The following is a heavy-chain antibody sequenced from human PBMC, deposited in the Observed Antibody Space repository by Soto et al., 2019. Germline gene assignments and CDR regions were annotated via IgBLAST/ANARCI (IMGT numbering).Heavy chain of an antibody. CDR3: AREGVIPQPPFYYYYMDV. CDR1: GGSISSGGYY. J-gene: IGHJ6*03. V-gene: IGHV4-31*03. CDR2: IDYSGST. Sequence: SETLSLTCTVSGGSISSGGYYWSWIRQHPGKGLEWIGYIDYSGSTYYKPSLKSRVTISVDTSKNQFALKLSSVTAAVTAVYYFAREGVIPQPPFYYYYMDVWGKGTTVTVSS. D-gene: IGHD3-16*02.